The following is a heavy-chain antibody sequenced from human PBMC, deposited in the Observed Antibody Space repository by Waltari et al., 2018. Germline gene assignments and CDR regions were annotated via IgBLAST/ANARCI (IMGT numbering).Heavy chain of an antibody. CDR1: GFTFSRSA. Sequence: QVQLVASGGGVVQPGRSLRLTCAASGFTFSRSAMHWVRQAPGKGLEWVAVISYDGSHKYYADSVKGRFTISRDSSKNTLFLQMNSLRVEDTAVYYCARDIAYHDSSGYYPYYFDYWGQGALVTVSS. J-gene: IGHJ4*02. D-gene: IGHD3-22*01. V-gene: IGHV3-30-3*01. CDR3: ARDIAYHDSSGYYPYYFDY. CDR2: ISYDGSHK.